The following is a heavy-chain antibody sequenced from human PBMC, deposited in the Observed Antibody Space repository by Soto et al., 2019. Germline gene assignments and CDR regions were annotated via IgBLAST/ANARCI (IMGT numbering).Heavy chain of an antibody. D-gene: IGHD3-3*01. CDR1: GGSVSSGSYY. J-gene: IGHJ4*02. CDR3: ARDKLGLLPGEWLIDY. V-gene: IGHV4-61*01. CDR2: IYYSGST. Sequence: PSEALSLTCTVSGGSVSSGSYYWSWIRQPPGKGLEWIGYIYYSGSTNYNPSLKSRVTISVDTSKNQFSLKLSSVTAADTAVYYCARDKLGLLPGEWLIDYWGQGTLVTVSS.